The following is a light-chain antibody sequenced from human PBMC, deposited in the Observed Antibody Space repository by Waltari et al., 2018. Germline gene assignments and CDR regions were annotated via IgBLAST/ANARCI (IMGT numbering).Light chain of an antibody. J-gene: IGLJ2*01. CDR3: QVWDRTNKYFV. CDR1: NIGGET. Sequence: SYVLTQPPSVSVAPGQTARITCGGNNIGGETVHWYQQKPGKAPILVVYDDSDRPSGVPERFSGSKSGNTATLTISRVEAGDEAAYHCQVWDRTNKYFVFGGGTKMTVL. V-gene: IGLV3-21*02. CDR2: DDS.